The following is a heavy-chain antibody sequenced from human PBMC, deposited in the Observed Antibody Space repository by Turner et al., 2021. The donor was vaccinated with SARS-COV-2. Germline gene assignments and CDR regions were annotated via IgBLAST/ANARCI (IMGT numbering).Heavy chain of an antibody. CDR1: GGSISSYY. Sequence: QVQLQESGPGLVKPSETLSRTCTVSGGSISSYYWGCIRQPPGKGLEWVGYIHYRGSTNYNPSLKSRVTISVDTSKNQFSLKLSSVTAADTAVYYCARHGFSGWYGGGMDVWGQGTTVTVSS. CDR3: ARHGFSGWYGGGMDV. CDR2: IHYRGST. V-gene: IGHV4-59*08. D-gene: IGHD6-19*01. J-gene: IGHJ6*02.